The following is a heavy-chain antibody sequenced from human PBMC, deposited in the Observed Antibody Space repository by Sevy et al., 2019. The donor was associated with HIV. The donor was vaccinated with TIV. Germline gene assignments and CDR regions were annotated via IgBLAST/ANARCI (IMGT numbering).Heavy chain of an antibody. Sequence: LSLTCAASGFTFSDYYMSWIRQAPGKGLEWVSYISSSGSTIYCADSVKGRFTISRDNAKNSLYLQMNSLRAEDTAVYYCAREYSSGWYEGEFGYWGQGTLVTVSS. CDR2: ISSSGSTI. J-gene: IGHJ4*02. D-gene: IGHD6-19*01. CDR3: AREYSSGWYEGEFGY. CDR1: GFTFSDYY. V-gene: IGHV3-11*04.